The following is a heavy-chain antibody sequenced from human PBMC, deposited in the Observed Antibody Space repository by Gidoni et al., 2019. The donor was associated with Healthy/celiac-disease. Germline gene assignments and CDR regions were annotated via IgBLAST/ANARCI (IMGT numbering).Heavy chain of an antibody. CDR3: ATRSYDILTGYSDGPFDY. Sequence: EVQLLESGGGLVQPGGSLRLSCAASGFTFSSYAMSWVRQAPGKGLEWVSAISGSGGSTYYADSVKGRFTISRDNSKNTLYLQMNSLRAEDTAVYYCATRSYDILTGYSDGPFDYWGQGTLVTVSS. CDR1: GFTFSSYA. V-gene: IGHV3-23*01. CDR2: ISGSGGST. D-gene: IGHD3-9*01. J-gene: IGHJ4*02.